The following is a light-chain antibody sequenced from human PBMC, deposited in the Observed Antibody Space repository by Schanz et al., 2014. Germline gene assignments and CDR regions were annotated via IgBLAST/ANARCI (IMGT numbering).Light chain of an antibody. V-gene: IGKV3D-15*01. CDR1: QSVSSN. CDR3: QHYSMSPL. Sequence: EIVMTQSPATLSVSPGERATLPCRASQSVSSNLAWYQQKPGQAPRLLIYDASTRATGIPARFSGSGSGTDFTLTIDSLEPEDFAVYYCQHYSMSPLFGQGTKVEIK. CDR2: DAS. J-gene: IGKJ1*01.